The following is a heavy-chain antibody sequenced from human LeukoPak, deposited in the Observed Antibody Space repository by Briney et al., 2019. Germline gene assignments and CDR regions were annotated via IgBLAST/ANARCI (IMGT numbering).Heavy chain of an antibody. V-gene: IGHV3-20*04. CDR1: GFTFDDYG. CDR3: ARGPIAGYFDY. CDR2: VNWNGGST. J-gene: IGHJ4*02. Sequence: GGSLRLSCAASGFTFDDYGMSWVRQAPGRGLEWISGVNWNGGSTGYADSVKGRFTISRDNAKNSLYLQMNSLRAEDTAVYYCARGPIAGYFDYWGQGTLVTVSS. D-gene: IGHD6-13*01.